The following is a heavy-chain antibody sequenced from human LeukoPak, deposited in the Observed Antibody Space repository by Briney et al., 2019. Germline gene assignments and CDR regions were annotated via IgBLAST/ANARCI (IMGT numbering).Heavy chain of an antibody. CDR2: IHNSGTT. CDR3: ARRYYYNSGSFPFDF. Sequence: SETLSLTCAVSVSGYFWSWIRQSSGKGLEWIGEIHNSGTTNYNPSLNSRVTISEDTSKNQFYLNLSSVTAADTAVYYCARRYYYNSGSFPFDFWGQGTLVTVSS. D-gene: IGHD3-10*01. J-gene: IGHJ4*02. CDR1: VSGYF. V-gene: IGHV4-34*01.